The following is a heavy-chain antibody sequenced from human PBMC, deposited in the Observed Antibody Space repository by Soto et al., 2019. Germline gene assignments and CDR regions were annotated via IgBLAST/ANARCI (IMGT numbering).Heavy chain of an antibody. CDR1: GDSISSSGYY. CDR3: ARPDYGDPLSFDL. CDR2: INYSGTT. D-gene: IGHD4-17*01. J-gene: IGHJ5*02. V-gene: IGHV4-39*01. Sequence: SETLSLTCAVSGDSISSSGYYLGWIRQPPGKGLEWIGSINYSGTTYYNPSLKSRVTISVDTSKNQFSLKLSSVTAADTAVYYCARPDYGDPLSFDLWGQGTLVTVS.